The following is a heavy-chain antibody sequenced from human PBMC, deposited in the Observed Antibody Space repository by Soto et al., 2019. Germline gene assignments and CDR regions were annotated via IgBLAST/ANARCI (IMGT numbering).Heavy chain of an antibody. CDR3: AREMTAARGGS. V-gene: IGHV3-66*01. CDR1: GFTVRSSY. Sequence: EVQVVESGGGLVQPGGSLRLSCAASGFTVRSSYMSWVRQAPGKGLEWVSSMYSGGTTYYADSVRGRFSISRDNSKNILFLQMNNVRAEDTTVYYCAREMTAARGGSWGQGALVIISS. D-gene: IGHD2-21*02. J-gene: IGHJ4*02. CDR2: MYSGGTT.